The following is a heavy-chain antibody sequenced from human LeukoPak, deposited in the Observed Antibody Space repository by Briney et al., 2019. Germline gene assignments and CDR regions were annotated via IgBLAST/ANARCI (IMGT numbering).Heavy chain of an antibody. D-gene: IGHD3-22*01. V-gene: IGHV3-48*01. CDR3: ARGRPLRYYYDSSGYIDY. J-gene: IGHJ4*02. CDR2: ISSSSSTI. CDR1: GFTFSSYS. Sequence: GGSLRLSCAASGFTFSSYSMNWVRQAPGKGLEWVSYISSSSSTIYYADSVKGRFTISRDNAKNSLYLQMNSLRAEDTAVYYCARGRPLRYYYDSSGYIDYWGQGTLVTVSS.